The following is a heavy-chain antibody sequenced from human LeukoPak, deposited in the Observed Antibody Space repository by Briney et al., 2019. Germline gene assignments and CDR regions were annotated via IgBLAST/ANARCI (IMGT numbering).Heavy chain of an antibody. CDR1: GGSISSYY. J-gene: IGHJ5*02. D-gene: IGHD2-2*01. Sequence: PSETLSLTCTVSGGSISSYYWSWIRQPPGKGLEWIGYIYYSGGTNYNPSLKSRVTISVDTSKNQFSLKLSSVTAADTAVYYCARHAGYCSSTSCAPWFDPWGQGTLVTVSS. CDR2: IYYSGGT. CDR3: ARHAGYCSSTSCAPWFDP. V-gene: IGHV4-59*08.